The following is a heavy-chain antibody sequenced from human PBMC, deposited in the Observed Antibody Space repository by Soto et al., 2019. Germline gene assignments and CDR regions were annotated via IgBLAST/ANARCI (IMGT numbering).Heavy chain of an antibody. V-gene: IGHV3-48*01. CDR3: ARALENLMITFGGVIPLTEPDV. D-gene: IGHD3-16*02. J-gene: IGHJ6*04. Sequence: GGSLRLSCAASGFTFSSYSMNWVRQAPGKGLEWVSYISSSSSTIYYADSVKGRFTISRDNAKNSLYLQMNSLRAEDTAVYYCARALENLMITFGGVIPLTEPDVWGKGTTVTVSS. CDR1: GFTFSSYS. CDR2: ISSSSSTI.